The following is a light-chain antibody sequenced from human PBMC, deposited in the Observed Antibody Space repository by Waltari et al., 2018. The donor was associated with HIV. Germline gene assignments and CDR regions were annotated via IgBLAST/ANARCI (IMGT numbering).Light chain of an antibody. CDR3: QSYDSSLSGYV. J-gene: IGLJ1*01. CDR2: GNS. CDR1: SSNIAADYH. V-gene: IGLV1-40*01. Sequence: QSVLTQPPSVSGAPGQRVTISCTGSSSNIAADYHLHWYQQLPGTDPKLLIYGNSNRPSGVPDRFSGSKSGTSASLAITGLQAEDEADYYCQSYDSSLSGYVFGTGTKVTVL.